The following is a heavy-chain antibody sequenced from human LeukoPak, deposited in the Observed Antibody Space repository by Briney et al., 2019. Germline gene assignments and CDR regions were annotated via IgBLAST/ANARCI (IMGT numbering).Heavy chain of an antibody. J-gene: IGHJ5*02. CDR2: IHYSGSA. V-gene: IGHV4-59*12. D-gene: IGHD6-13*01. CDR3: ARADIAEDWFDP. CDR1: NGPTNTYQ. Sequence: SETLSLTCTVSNGPTNTYQWTWIRQPPGRGLEWIGNIHYSGSANYNPSLKSRVIISLDTSKNQFSLKLSSVTAADTAVYYCARADIAEDWFDPWGQGTLVTVSS.